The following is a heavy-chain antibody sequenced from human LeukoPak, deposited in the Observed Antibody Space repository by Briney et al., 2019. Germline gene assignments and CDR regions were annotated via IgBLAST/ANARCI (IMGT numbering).Heavy chain of an antibody. CDR2: IRYDGSDK. J-gene: IGHJ6*03. CDR1: GFTFSNYG. V-gene: IGHV3-30*02. CDR3: AKNYNYYYMDV. Sequence: GGSLRLSXAASGFTFSNYGNHWVRQAPGKGLEWVAFIRYDGSDKYYADSVKGRFTISRDNSKNTLYLQMNGLRSEDTAVYYCAKNYNYYYMDVWGKGTTVTVSS.